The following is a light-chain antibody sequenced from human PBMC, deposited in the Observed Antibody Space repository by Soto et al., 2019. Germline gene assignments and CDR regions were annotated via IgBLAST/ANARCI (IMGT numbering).Light chain of an antibody. J-gene: IGKJ4*01. V-gene: IGKV3-11*01. Sequence: EIVLTQSPATLSLSPGERATLSCRASQSVSNYLACYQQKPGQAPRLLIYDASNRATGIPARFSGSGSGTDFTLTISSLEPEDFAVYYCQQRSNWPPVTFGGGTKVEIK. CDR2: DAS. CDR3: QQRSNWPPVT. CDR1: QSVSNY.